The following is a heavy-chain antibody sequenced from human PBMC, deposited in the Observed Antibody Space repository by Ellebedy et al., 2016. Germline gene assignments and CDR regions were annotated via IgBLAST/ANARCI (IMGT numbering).Heavy chain of an antibody. J-gene: IGHJ4*02. V-gene: IGHV3-21*01. Sequence: GESLKISXVGSGFTFTTYNMNWVRQALGKGLEWVSSISGGRDYIYYADSLKGRFTISRDNARNSLFLQMNSLRDEDTAVYYCAKSGESAYYFDFWGQGTPVTVSS. D-gene: IGHD3-10*01. CDR2: ISGGRDYI. CDR3: AKSGESAYYFDF. CDR1: GFTFTTYN.